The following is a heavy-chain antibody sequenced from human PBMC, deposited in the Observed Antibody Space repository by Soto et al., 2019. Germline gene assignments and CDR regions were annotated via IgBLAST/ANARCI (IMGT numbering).Heavy chain of an antibody. Sequence: SPTLYLTCTLSGGSNSSGSYYWGWIRQPPGKGLEWIGSIYYSGSTYYNPSLKSRVTISVDTSKNQFSLKLSSVTAADTAVYYCARQPSITIFLLVLDPWGQATLVTVS. D-gene: IGHD3-3*01. CDR1: GGSNSSGSYY. CDR3: ARQPSITIFLLVLDP. CDR2: IYYSGST. V-gene: IGHV4-39*01. J-gene: IGHJ5*02.